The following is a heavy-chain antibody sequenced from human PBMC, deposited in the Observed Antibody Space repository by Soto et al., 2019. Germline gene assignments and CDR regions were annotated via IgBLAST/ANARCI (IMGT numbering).Heavy chain of an antibody. CDR3: ARERPDGARLDP. D-gene: IGHD6-6*01. Sequence: QVQLQESGPGLVKPSQTLTLTCTVSGGSISSGDYYWSWIRQPPGKGLEWIGYIYYSGSTFYNPSLKSRLTISVDTSMNQFSLKLSSVTAADTAVYYCARERPDGARLDPWGQGTLVTVSS. CDR1: GGSISSGDYY. CDR2: IYYSGST. J-gene: IGHJ5*02. V-gene: IGHV4-30-4*01.